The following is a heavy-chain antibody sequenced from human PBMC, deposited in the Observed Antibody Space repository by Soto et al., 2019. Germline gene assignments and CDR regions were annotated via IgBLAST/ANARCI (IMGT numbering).Heavy chain of an antibody. CDR2: INPNSGGT. Sequence: ASLKVSCKASGYTFTGYYMHWVRQAPGQGLEWMGWINPNSGGTNYAQKFQGWVTMTRDTSISTAYMELSRLRSDDTAVYYCARDSPSTPFDYWGQGTLVTVSS. J-gene: IGHJ4*02. CDR3: ARDSPSTPFDY. V-gene: IGHV1-2*04. CDR1: GYTFTGYY.